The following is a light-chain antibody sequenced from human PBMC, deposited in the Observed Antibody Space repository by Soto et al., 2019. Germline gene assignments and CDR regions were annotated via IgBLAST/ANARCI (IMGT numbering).Light chain of an antibody. CDR3: SSYAGTTLYV. Sequence: QSALTQPPSASGSPGQSVIISCTGTSSDVGGYNYVSWYQQHPGKAPKVIIYEVSKRPSGVPDRFSGSKSGNTASLTVSGLQAEDEAEYYCSSYAGTTLYVFGTGTKLTVL. J-gene: IGLJ1*01. CDR2: EVS. V-gene: IGLV2-8*01. CDR1: SSDVGGYNY.